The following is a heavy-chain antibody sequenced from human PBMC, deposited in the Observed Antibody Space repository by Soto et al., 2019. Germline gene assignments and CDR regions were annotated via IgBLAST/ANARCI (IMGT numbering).Heavy chain of an antibody. CDR2: INHSGIT. J-gene: IGHJ6*02. Sequence: SETLSLTCAVYGGSFRGYYWSWIRQPPGKGLEWIGEINHSGITNYNPSLKSRVTISVDTSKNQFSLKLSSVTAADTAVYYCARGQLILHDYGGTSAAPHYSSGMDVWPQRTTVHVSS. V-gene: IGHV4-34*01. D-gene: IGHD4-17*01. CDR1: GGSFRGYY. CDR3: ARGQLILHDYGGTSAAPHYSSGMDV.